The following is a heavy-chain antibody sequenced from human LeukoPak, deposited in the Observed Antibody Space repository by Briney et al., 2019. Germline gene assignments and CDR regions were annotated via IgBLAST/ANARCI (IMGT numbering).Heavy chain of an antibody. CDR3: ARDLDAFDI. CDR1: GFTFSSYG. Sequence: PGRSLRLSCAASGFTFSSYGMHWVRQAPGKGLEWVAVISYDGSNKYYADSEKGRFTISRDNSKNTLYLQTNSLRAEDTAVYYCARDLDAFDIWGQGTMVTVSS. V-gene: IGHV3-30*03. J-gene: IGHJ3*02. CDR2: ISYDGSNK.